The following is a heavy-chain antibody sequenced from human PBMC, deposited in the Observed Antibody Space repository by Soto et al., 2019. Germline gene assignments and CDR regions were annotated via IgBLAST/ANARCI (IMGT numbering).Heavy chain of an antibody. J-gene: IGHJ6*02. D-gene: IGHD2-21*02. CDR1: GGSFSGYY. CDR3: ARGYPSNRDCGGDCYANSYYYYGMDV. V-gene: IGHV4-34*01. CDR2: INHSGST. Sequence: SETLSLTCAVYGGSFSGYYWSWIRQPPGKGLEWIGEINHSGSTNYNPSLKSRVTISVDTSKNQFSLKLSSVTAADTAVYYCARGYPSNRDCGGDCYANSYYYYGMDVWGQGTTVTVSS.